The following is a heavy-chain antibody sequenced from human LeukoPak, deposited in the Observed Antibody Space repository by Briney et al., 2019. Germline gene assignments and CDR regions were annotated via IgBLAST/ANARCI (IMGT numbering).Heavy chain of an antibody. CDR1: GFTFSSHW. CDR2: INQDGREK. CDR3: ARGDKFSGDY. V-gene: IGHV3-7*04. J-gene: IGHJ4*02. D-gene: IGHD2-15*01. Sequence: GGSLRLSCAASGFTFSSHWMSWVRQAPGKGLEWVANINQDGREKYYVDSVKGRFTNSRDNAKNSLYLQMNSLRAEDTAVYFCARGDKFSGDYWGQGTLVTVSS.